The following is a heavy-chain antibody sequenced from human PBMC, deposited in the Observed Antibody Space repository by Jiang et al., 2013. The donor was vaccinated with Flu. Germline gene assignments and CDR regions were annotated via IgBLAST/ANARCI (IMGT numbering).Heavy chain of an antibody. CDR2: ISWDGGST. CDR1: GFTFDDYT. V-gene: IGHV3-43*01. CDR3: AKDIGNYGSGSYRYYYYGMDV. J-gene: IGHJ6*02. Sequence: SGFTFDDYTMHWVRQAPGKGLEWVSLISWDGGSTYYADSVKGRFTISRDNSKNSLYLQMNSLRTEDTALYYCAKDIGNYGSGSYRYYYYGMDVWGQGTTVTVSS. D-gene: IGHD3-10*01.